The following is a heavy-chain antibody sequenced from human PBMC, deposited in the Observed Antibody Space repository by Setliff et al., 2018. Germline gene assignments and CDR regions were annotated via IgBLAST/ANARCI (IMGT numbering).Heavy chain of an antibody. CDR1: GFTFSFYAFTTYG. CDR3: AKSQDLGNYYYYYGMDV. V-gene: IGHV3-33*06. CDR2: IWYDGSNK. J-gene: IGHJ6*02. Sequence: GGSLRLSCAASGFTFSFYAFTTYGMHWVRQAPGKGLEWVAVIWYDGSNKYYADSVKGRFTISRDNSKNTLYLQMNSLRAEDPAVYYCAKSQDLGNYYYYYGMDVWGQGTTVTVSS. D-gene: IGHD2-15*01.